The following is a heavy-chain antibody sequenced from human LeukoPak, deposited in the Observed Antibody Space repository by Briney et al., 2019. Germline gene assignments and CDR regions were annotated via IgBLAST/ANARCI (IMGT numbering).Heavy chain of an antibody. V-gene: IGHV3-73*01. D-gene: IGHD3-16*02. J-gene: IGHJ3*02. CDR3: ARDPVSEYDYVWGSYHEDAFDI. CDR1: GFTFSGSA. CDR2: IRSKANSYAT. Sequence: GGSLRLSCAASGFTFSGSAMHWVRQASGKGLEWVGRIRSKANSYATAYAASVKGRFTISRDDSKNTAYLQMNSLKTEDTAVYYCARDPVSEYDYVWGSYHEDAFDIWGQGTMVTVSS.